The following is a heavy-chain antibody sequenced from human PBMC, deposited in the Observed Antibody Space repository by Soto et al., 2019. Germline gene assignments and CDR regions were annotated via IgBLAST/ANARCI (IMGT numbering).Heavy chain of an antibody. J-gene: IGHJ4*02. V-gene: IGHV1-46*01. CDR3: ARGGHVVVVTAALDY. CDR1: GDTFSDYY. D-gene: IGHD2-21*02. Sequence: QVQLMQSGAEVKKPGASVKVSCKASGDTFSDYYIHWVRQAPGQGLEWMGTVNPSGGHTTYSQHFLGRVTMTRDTSTSPLHMELTSLTSVATAVYYCARGGHVVVVTAALDYWGQGTLVTVSS. CDR2: VNPSGGHT.